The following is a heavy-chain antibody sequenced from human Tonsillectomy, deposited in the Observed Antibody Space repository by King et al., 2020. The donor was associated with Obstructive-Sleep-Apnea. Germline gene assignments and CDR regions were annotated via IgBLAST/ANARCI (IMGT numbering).Heavy chain of an antibody. D-gene: IGHD1-14*01. V-gene: IGHV3-30*09. CDR3: ARQYAGGAEYFHH. J-gene: IGHJ1*01. CDR1: GFTFSNYA. CDR2: ISYDGSNK. Sequence: QLVQSGGGVVQPGTSLRLSCAVSGFTFSNYAMHWVRQAPGKGLEWVAVISYDGSNKYYADSVKGRFAISRDNSQNTLYLQMDSLRVEDTAVFYCARQYAGGAEYFHHWGHGTLVTVSS.